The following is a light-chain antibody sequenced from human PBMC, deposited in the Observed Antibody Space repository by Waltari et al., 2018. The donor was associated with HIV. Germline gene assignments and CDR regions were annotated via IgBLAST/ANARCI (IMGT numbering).Light chain of an antibody. CDR1: SGNIAHHH. Sequence: NFVLTQPHSVSESPGKTVTISCARSSGNIAHHHVQGYPQRPGSPPTPVIYEDTQRPSGVPDRFSGSIDTSSNSASLTIYELKTEDEADYYCQSYDQTIPCVFGTGTRLTVL. J-gene: IGLJ1*01. CDR3: QSYDQTIPCV. V-gene: IGLV6-57*01. CDR2: EDT.